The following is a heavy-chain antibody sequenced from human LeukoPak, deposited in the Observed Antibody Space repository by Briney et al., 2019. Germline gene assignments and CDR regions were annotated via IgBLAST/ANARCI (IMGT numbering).Heavy chain of an antibody. J-gene: IGHJ4*02. CDR3: ARVAGSIDY. V-gene: IGHV1-8*03. CDR1: GYTFTTYD. CDR2: MNPNSGYT. Sequence: ASVRVSCKASGYTFTTYDINWVRQATGQGLEWMGWMNPNSGYTGYAQKFQGRVTITRDTSISTAYMELSSLRSEDTAVYYCARVAGSIDYWGQGTLVTVSS. D-gene: IGHD6-19*01.